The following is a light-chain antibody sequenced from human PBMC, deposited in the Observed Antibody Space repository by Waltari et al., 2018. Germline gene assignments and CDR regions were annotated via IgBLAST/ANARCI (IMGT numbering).Light chain of an antibody. CDR1: QSVSSTY. V-gene: IGKV3-20*01. CDR2: ETS. J-gene: IGKJ2*01. Sequence: EIVLTQSPDTLSLSPGERATLSCRASQSVSSTYLTWYQQKPGQAPRLLIYETSSRATGIPDRFSGSGSGTDFTLTISRLEPEDFAVYYCQQFGGSPLFTFGQGTKLEIK. CDR3: QQFGGSPLFT.